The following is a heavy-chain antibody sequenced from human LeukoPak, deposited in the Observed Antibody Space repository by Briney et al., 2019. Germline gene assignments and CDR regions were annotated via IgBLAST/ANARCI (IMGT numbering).Heavy chain of an antibody. CDR3: ARRIVATEAYYFDY. J-gene: IGHJ4*02. Sequence: PGGSLRLSCAASGFTFSDSYMSWIRQAPGKGLEWVSYISSSGSTIYYADSVKGRFTISRDNAKNSLFLQMNSLRAEDTAVYYCARRIVATEAYYFDYWGQGTLVTVSS. CDR2: ISSSGSTI. V-gene: IGHV3-11*01. CDR1: GFTFSDSY. D-gene: IGHD5-12*01.